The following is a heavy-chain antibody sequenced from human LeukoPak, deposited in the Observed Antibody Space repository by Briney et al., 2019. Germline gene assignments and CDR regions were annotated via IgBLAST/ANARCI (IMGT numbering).Heavy chain of an antibody. CDR2: IYSGGST. CDR3: ARGQSCSSTSCIFDY. V-gene: IGHV3-53*01. D-gene: IGHD2-2*01. Sequence: GGCLRLSCAASGFTVSSNYMSWVRQAPGKGLEWVSVIYSGGSTYYADSVKGRFTISRDNSKNTLNLQMNSLRVEDTAVYYCARGQSCSSTSCIFDYWGQGTLVTV. CDR1: GFTVSSNY. J-gene: IGHJ4*02.